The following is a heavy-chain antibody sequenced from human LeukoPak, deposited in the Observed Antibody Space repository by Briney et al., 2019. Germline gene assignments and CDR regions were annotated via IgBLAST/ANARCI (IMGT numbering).Heavy chain of an antibody. CDR2: MNGDGSVR. D-gene: IGHD3-16*01. J-gene: IGHJ5*02. CDR3: TVDGGYNRFDP. Sequence: GGSLRLSCAASGFTFSTHWMTWVRQAPGKGLEWVANMNGDGSVRNYVVSVKGRFTISRDNAKSSLYLQMDSLRAEDTAVYYCTVDGGYNRFDPWGQGTLVTVPS. CDR1: GFTFSTHW. V-gene: IGHV3-7*04.